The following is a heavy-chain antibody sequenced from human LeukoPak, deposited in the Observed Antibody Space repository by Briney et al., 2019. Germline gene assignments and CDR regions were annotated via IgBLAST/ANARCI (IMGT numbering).Heavy chain of an antibody. Sequence: SETLSLTCAVYGGSFSGYYWSWIRQPPGKGLEWIGEINHSGSTNYNPSLKSRVTISVDTSKNQFSLKLSSVTAADTAVYYCARGLRYCGGDCSDAFDIWGQGTMVTVSS. CDR1: GGSFSGYY. D-gene: IGHD2-21*02. CDR2: INHSGST. CDR3: ARGLRYCGGDCSDAFDI. V-gene: IGHV4-34*01. J-gene: IGHJ3*02.